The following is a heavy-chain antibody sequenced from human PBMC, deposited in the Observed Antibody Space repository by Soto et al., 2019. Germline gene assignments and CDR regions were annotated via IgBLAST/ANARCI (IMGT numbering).Heavy chain of an antibody. CDR1: GGSISSGGSY. V-gene: IGHV4-31*03. CDR2: IYYSGST. CDR3: ASFPGGSFYFDY. J-gene: IGHJ4*02. D-gene: IGHD1-26*01. Sequence: QVQLQQSGPGLVKPSQTLSLTCTVSGGSISSGGSYWSWISQLPGTGLEWIGHIYYSGSTYYNPSLKSRFEISVDMSKNQFSLRLSSVTAADTAVYYCASFPGGSFYFDYWGQGTLVTVSS.